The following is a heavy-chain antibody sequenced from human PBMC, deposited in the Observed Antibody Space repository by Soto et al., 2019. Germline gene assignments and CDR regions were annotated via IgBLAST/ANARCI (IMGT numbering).Heavy chain of an antibody. CDR2: IIPIFGTA. Sequence: QVQLVQSGAEVKKPWSSVKVSCKASGGTFSSYAISWVRQAPGQGREWMGGIIPIFGTANYAQRFQGRVTITADESTSTAYMELSSLRSEDTAVYYCARGTKAVRWHRRAYYYGMDVWGQGTTVTVSS. J-gene: IGHJ6*02. D-gene: IGHD4-17*01. V-gene: IGHV1-69*01. CDR3: ARGTKAVRWHRRAYYYGMDV. CDR1: GGTFSSYA.